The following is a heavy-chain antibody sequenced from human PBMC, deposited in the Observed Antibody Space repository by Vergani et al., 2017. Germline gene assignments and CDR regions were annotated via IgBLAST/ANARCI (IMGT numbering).Heavy chain of an antibody. CDR3: ARVYYDFWSAPRGYYYYMDV. J-gene: IGHJ6*03. V-gene: IGHV4-59*01. Sequence: QVQLQESGPGLVKPSETLSLTCTVSGGSISSYYWSWIRQLPGKGLEWIGYIYYSGSTNYNPSLKSRVTISVDTSKNQFSLKLSSVTAADTAVYYCARVYYDFWSAPRGYYYYMDVWGKGTTVTVSS. CDR2: IYYSGST. D-gene: IGHD3-3*01. CDR1: GGSISSYY.